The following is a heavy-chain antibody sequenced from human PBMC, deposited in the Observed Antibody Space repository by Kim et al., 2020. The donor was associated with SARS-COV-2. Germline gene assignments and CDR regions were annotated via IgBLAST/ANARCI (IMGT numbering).Heavy chain of an antibody. D-gene: IGHD3-16*01. V-gene: IGHV1-18*01. CDR2: ISAYNGNT. CDR1: GYTFTSYG. J-gene: IGHJ6*02. CDR3: ARVEGGDVYDYVWASMDV. Sequence: ASVKVSCKASGYTFTSYGISWVRQAPGQGLEWMGWISAYNGNTNYAQKLQGRVTMTTDTSTSTAYMELRSLRSDDTAVYYCARVEGGDVYDYVWASMDVWGQGTTVTVSS.